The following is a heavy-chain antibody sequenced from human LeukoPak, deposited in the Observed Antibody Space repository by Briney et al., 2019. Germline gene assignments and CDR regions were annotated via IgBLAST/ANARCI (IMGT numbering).Heavy chain of an antibody. CDR1: GYTFNSYD. Sequence: RGASVKVSFKASGYTFNSYDINWVRQATGQGLEWMGWMNPNTGNTGYGERFQGRVTMTRDNSISTAYMELNSLTSEDTAVYYCARGGAGTYYKRNGWFDPWGQGTVVTVSS. D-gene: IGHD3-10*01. V-gene: IGHV1-8*01. CDR3: ARGGAGTYYKRNGWFDP. J-gene: IGHJ5*02. CDR2: MNPNTGNT.